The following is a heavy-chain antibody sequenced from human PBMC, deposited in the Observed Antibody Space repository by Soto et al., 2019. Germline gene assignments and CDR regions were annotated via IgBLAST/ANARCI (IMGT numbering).Heavy chain of an antibody. CDR2: INPNTGVT. Sequence: QVHLEQSGAEVKKAGASVKISCKASGYSFAAYYINWVRHVSGQGLEWMGWINPNTGVTDYAQKFQGRVTLTRDTSIKTAYLELTSLRSDDTAVYYCAKIYTWNEWQGGSDYWGQGTLLTVSS. CDR1: GYSFAAYY. CDR3: AKIYTWNEWQGGSDY. J-gene: IGHJ4*02. V-gene: IGHV1-2*02. D-gene: IGHD3-3*01.